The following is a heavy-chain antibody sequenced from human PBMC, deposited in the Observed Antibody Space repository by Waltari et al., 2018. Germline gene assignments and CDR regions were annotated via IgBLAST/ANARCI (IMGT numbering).Heavy chain of an antibody. V-gene: IGHV1-69*01. D-gene: IGHD5-18*01. Sequence: QVQLVQSGAEVKKPGSSVKVSCKASGGTFSSYAISWVRQAPGHGLEWMGGVIPILGTENYAQKVQGIVTMTADESTSTAYMVLSSLRSEDTAVYYCARGPTAMVYYYGMDVWGQGTTVTVSS. CDR2: VIPILGTE. CDR1: GGTFSSYA. J-gene: IGHJ6*02. CDR3: ARGPTAMVYYYGMDV.